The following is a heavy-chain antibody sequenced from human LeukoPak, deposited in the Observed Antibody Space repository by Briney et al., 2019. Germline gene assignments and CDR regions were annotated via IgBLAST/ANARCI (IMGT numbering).Heavy chain of an antibody. J-gene: IGHJ5*02. CDR2: IYYSGST. CDR1: GGSISSNNYY. D-gene: IGHD4-23*01. V-gene: IGHV4-39*01. Sequence: SETLSLTCTVSGGSISSNNYYWRWIRQPPGKGLEWLGSIYYSGSTYYNPSLKSRVTISVDTSKNQFSLKLSSVTAADTAVYYCARSNSYVNWFDPWGQGTPVTVSS. CDR3: ARSNSYVNWFDP.